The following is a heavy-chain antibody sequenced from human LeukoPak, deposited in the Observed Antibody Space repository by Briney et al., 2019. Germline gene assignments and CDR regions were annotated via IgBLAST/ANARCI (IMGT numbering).Heavy chain of an antibody. D-gene: IGHD6-6*01. J-gene: IGHJ4*02. CDR3: ARQVTDSSPYYFDY. V-gene: IGHV4-39*01. Sequence: SETLSLTCTVSGGSISSGDYYWSWIRQPPGKGLEWIGEINHSGSTNYNPSLKSRVTISVDTSKNQFSLKLSSVTAADTAVYYCARQVTDSSPYYFDYWGQGTLVTVSS. CDR2: INHSGST. CDR1: GGSISSGDYY.